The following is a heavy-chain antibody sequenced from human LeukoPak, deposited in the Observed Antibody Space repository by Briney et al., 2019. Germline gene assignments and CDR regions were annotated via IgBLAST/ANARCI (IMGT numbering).Heavy chain of an antibody. V-gene: IGHV3-7*01. CDR1: GFTFSSYW. CDR2: IKQDGSDK. D-gene: IGHD4-17*01. Sequence: PGGSLRLSCAASGFTFSSYWMSWVRQAPGKGLEWVANIKQDGSDKYYVDSVKGRFTISRDKAKNSLYLQMNSLRAEDTAVYYCARVPPYGDYRGDSQPADYWGQGTLVTVSS. J-gene: IGHJ4*02. CDR3: ARVPPYGDYRGDSQPADY.